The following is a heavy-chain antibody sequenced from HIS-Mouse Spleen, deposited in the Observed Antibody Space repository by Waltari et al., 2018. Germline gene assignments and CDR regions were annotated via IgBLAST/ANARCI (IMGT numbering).Heavy chain of an antibody. V-gene: IGHV3-74*01. CDR3: ARDLELDAFDI. D-gene: IGHD1-1*01. Sequence: EVQLVESGGGLVQPGGSLRLSCAASGFTFSSYWMHWVRQAPGKGVGCGECINRDGSSTSYADSVKGRFTISRDNAKNTLYLQMNSLRAEDTAVYYCARDLELDAFDIWGQGTMVTVSS. CDR1: GFTFSSYW. CDR2: INRDGSST. J-gene: IGHJ3*02.